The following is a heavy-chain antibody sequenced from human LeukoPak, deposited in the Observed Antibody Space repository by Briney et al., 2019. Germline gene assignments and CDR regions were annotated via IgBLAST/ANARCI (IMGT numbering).Heavy chain of an antibody. J-gene: IGHJ5*02. Sequence: GGSLRLSCAASGFTFSSYSMNWVRQAPGKGLEWVSYISSSSSTIYYADSVKGRFTISRDNAKNSLYLQMNSLRAEDTAVYYCEREAFYGGNWFDPWGQGTLVTVSP. CDR1: GFTFSSYS. CDR2: ISSSSSTI. CDR3: EREAFYGGNWFDP. V-gene: IGHV3-48*04. D-gene: IGHD4-23*01.